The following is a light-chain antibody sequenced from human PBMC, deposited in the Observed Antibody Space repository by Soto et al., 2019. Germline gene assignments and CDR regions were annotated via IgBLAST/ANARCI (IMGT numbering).Light chain of an antibody. CDR1: SSNIGSDH. V-gene: IGLV1-47*01. CDR3: AAWDDSRSRLV. J-gene: IGLJ1*01. CDR2: RST. Sequence: QSVLTQPPSASGTPGQRVTISCSGSSSNIGSDHVYWYLQLPGTAPKLLIYRSTQRPSGVPDRFSGSKSGTSASLAISGLRSEDEADYYCAAWDDSRSRLVFGTGTKLTVL.